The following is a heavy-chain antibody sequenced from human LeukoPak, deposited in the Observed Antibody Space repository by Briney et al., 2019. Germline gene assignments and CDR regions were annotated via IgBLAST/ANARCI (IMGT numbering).Heavy chain of an antibody. CDR1: GGSFSGYY. CDR2: INHSGST. J-gene: IGHJ4*02. D-gene: IGHD4-17*01. CDR3: ATLKTTVTTSGYYFDY. Sequence: SETLSLTCAVYGGSFSGYYWSWIRQPPGKGLEWIGEINHSGSTNYNPSLKSRVTISVDTSKNQFSLKLSSVTAADTAVYYCATLKTTVTTSGYYFDYWGQGTLVTVSS. V-gene: IGHV4-34*01.